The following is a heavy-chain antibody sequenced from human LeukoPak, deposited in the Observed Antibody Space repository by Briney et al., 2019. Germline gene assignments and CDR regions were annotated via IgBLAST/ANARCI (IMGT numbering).Heavy chain of an antibody. CDR3: ARTAAGTFFDY. V-gene: IGHV3-53*01. D-gene: IGHD6-13*01. J-gene: IGHJ4*02. Sequence: GGSLRLSCAVSGFTVSSNYMSWVRQAPGQGLERVSIIYSGGYTFYADSVKGRFTISRDNSKNTLYLQMNSLRAEDTAVYYCARTAAGTFFDYWGQGTLVTVSS. CDR1: GFTVSSNY. CDR2: IYSGGYT.